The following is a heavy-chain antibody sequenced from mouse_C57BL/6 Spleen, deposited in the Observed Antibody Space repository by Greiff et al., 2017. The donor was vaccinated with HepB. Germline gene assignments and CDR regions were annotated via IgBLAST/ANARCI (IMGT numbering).Heavy chain of an antibody. D-gene: IGHD2-1*01. J-gene: IGHJ1*03. CDR1: GFTFTDYY. CDR3: ASDIGNYDGYIDV. CDR2: IRNKANGYTT. Sequence: EVMLVESGGGLVQPGGSLSLSCAASGFTFTDYYMSWVRQPPGKALEWLGFIRNKANGYTTEYSASVKGRFTISRDNSQSILYHQMNALRAEDSATYYCASDIGNYDGYIDVWGTGTTVTVSS. V-gene: IGHV7-3*01.